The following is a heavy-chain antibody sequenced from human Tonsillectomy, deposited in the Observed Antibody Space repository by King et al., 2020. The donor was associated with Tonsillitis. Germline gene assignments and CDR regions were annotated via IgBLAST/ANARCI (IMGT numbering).Heavy chain of an antibody. Sequence: VQLVESGAEVKKPGSSVKVSCGTSGGSFNNYAIIWVRQAPGQGLEWMGGIIPVFGRPHYPQKFQGKVTITADESTSTAYMELSSLDSEDTAVYYCAVDYDVLTGYSRGYFDSWGQGTLVTVSS. J-gene: IGHJ4*02. D-gene: IGHD3-9*01. CDR1: GGSFNNYA. V-gene: IGHV1-69*01. CDR3: AVDYDVLTGYSRGYFDS. CDR2: IIPVFGRP.